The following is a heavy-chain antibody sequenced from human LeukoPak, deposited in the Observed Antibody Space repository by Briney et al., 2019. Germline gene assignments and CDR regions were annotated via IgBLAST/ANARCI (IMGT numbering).Heavy chain of an antibody. D-gene: IGHD3-10*01. CDR2: INPNSGGT. CDR3: ARGALWFGESSPPDY. V-gene: IGHV1-2*02. Sequence: GASVKVSCKASGYTFTGYYMHWVRQAPGQGLEWMGWINPNSGGTNYAQKFQGRVILTRDTSISTAYMELRSLRSDDTAVYYCARGALWFGESSPPDYWGQGTLVTVSS. J-gene: IGHJ4*02. CDR1: GYTFTGYY.